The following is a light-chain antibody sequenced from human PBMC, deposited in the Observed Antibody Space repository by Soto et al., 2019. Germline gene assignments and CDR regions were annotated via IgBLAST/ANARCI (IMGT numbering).Light chain of an antibody. Sequence: QSVLTQPASVSGSPGQSITISCSGTTSDVGGYNLVSCYQQHTAKAPKLLIYEGTQRPSGVSSRFSGSKSGNTASLTISGLQAEDEADYYCCSYASSSSYVFGTGTKVTVL. J-gene: IGLJ1*01. CDR2: EGT. V-gene: IGLV2-23*01. CDR1: TSDVGGYNL. CDR3: CSYASSSSYV.